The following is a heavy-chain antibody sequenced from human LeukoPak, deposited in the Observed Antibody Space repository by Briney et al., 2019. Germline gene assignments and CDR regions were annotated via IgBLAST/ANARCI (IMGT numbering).Heavy chain of an antibody. CDR3: ARDGYDFWSGYYPDP. J-gene: IGHJ5*02. D-gene: IGHD3-3*01. CDR2: ISAYNGNT. Sequence: GASVKVSCKASGYTFTSYGISWVRQAPGQGLEWMGWISAYNGNTNYAQKLQGRVTMTTDTSTSTAYMELRSLRSDDTAVYYCARDGYDFWSGYYPDPWGQGTLVTVSS. CDR1: GYTFTSYG. V-gene: IGHV1-18*01.